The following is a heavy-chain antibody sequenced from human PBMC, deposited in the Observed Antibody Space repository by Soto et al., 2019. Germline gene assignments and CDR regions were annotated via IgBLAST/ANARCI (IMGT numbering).Heavy chain of an antibody. D-gene: IGHD1-7*01. CDR1: GYTFIGHY. Sequence: QVQLVQSGAEVKKPGASVKVSCKASGYTFIGHYLHWVRQAPGQGLGWLGWTNPSSGATNFAQKFQGRVTMTRDTSISTAYLELSRLRSDDTAVYYCAREAGTTGNYYYGMDVWGQGTTVTVSS. J-gene: IGHJ6*02. V-gene: IGHV1-2*02. CDR2: TNPSSGAT. CDR3: AREAGTTGNYYYGMDV.